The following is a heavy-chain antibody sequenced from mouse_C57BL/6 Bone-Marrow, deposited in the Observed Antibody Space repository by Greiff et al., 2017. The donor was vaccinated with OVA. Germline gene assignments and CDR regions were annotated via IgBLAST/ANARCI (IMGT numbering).Heavy chain of an antibody. Sequence: VQLQQSGPELVKPGASVKISCKASGYSFTSYYIHWVKQRPGQGLEWIGWIYPGSGNTKYNEKFKGKATLTADTSSSTAYMQLSSLTSEDSAVYYCARSYRYYSNYWGQGTTLTVSS. CDR2: IYPGSGNT. CDR1: GYSFTSYY. J-gene: IGHJ2*01. CDR3: ARSYRYYSNY. D-gene: IGHD2-5*01. V-gene: IGHV1-66*01.